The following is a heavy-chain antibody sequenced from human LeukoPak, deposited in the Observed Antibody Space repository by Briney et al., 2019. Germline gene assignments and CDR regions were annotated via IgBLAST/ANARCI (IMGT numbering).Heavy chain of an antibody. CDR2: IPYDGTNK. J-gene: IGHJ4*02. D-gene: IGHD3-3*01. CDR1: GFTFSSYG. V-gene: IGHV3-30*02. CDR3: ARRGSYYDFWSALSKRGFDY. Sequence: GGSLRLSCAASGFTFSSYGMQWVRQAPGKGLEWVAFIPYDGTNKYYADSVKGRFTISRDNSKNTLYLQMNSLRAEDTAVYYCARRGSYYDFWSALSKRGFDYWGQGTLVTVSS.